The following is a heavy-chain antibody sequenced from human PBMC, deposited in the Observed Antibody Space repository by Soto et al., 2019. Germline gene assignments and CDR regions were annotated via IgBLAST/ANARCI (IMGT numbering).Heavy chain of an antibody. Sequence: GGSLRLSCAASGFTFSSNAMSWVRQAPGKGLEWVSAISGSGGSTYYADSVKGRFTISRDNSKNTLYLQMNSLRVDDTAAYCCAKDRYGDYAFDYWGQGALVTVSS. V-gene: IGHV3-23*01. CDR3: AKDRYGDYAFDY. CDR2: ISGSGGST. CDR1: GFTFSSNA. D-gene: IGHD4-17*01. J-gene: IGHJ4*02.